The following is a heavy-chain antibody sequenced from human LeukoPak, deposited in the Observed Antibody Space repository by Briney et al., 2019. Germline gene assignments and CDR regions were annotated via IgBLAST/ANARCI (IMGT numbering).Heavy chain of an antibody. CDR2: ISGSGGST. J-gene: IGHJ4*02. V-gene: IGHV3-23*01. D-gene: IGHD3-3*01. CDR1: GFTFSSYA. Sequence: PGGSLRLSCAASGFTFSSYAMSWVRQAPGKGLEWVSAISGSGGSTYYVDSVKGRFTISRDNSKNTLYLQMNSLRAEDTAVYYRAKPYYDFWSARFYYFDYWGQGTLVTVSS. CDR3: AKPYYDFWSARFYYFDY.